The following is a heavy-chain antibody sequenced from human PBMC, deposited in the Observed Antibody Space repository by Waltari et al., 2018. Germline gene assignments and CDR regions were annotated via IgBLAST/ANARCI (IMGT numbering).Heavy chain of an antibody. D-gene: IGHD1-7*01. CDR3: ASSGTITYSALDF. CDR2: IYTSGGT. V-gene: IGHV3-53*01. CDR1: GFTVTSNY. Sequence: EVQLVESGGGLIQPGGSLRLSCAASGFTVTSNYMSWVRQAPGKGLGWVSMIYTSGGTFHADSVKGRFTISRDKSTNTVYLQMNNLRAEDTAVYYCASSGTITYSALDFWGQGTMVTVSS. J-gene: IGHJ3*01.